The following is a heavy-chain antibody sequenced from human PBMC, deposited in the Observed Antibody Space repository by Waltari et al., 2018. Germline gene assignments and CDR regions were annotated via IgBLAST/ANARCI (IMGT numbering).Heavy chain of an antibody. Sequence: QVQLQESGPGLVKPSQTLSLTCTVSGGSISSGDYYWSWIRQPPGKGLEWIGYIYYSGSTYYNPSLKSRVTISVDTSKHQFSLKLSSVTAADTAVYYCASMYYDILTGSQTDYYFDYWGQGTLVTVSS. J-gene: IGHJ4*02. V-gene: IGHV4-30-4*08. CDR2: IYYSGST. CDR1: GGSISSGDYY. CDR3: ASMYYDILTGSQTDYYFDY. D-gene: IGHD3-9*01.